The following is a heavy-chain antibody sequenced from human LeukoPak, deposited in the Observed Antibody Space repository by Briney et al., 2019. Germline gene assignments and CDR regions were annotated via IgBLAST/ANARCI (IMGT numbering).Heavy chain of an antibody. CDR1: GYTFTGYY. CDR2: INPNSGGT. V-gene: IGHV1-2*02. CDR3: ARDLGSGWIIADY. Sequence: ASVKVSCKASGYTFTGYYIHWVRQAPGQGLEWMGWINPNSGGTNSAQKFQGRVTLTRDTSISTAYLELSSLRSDDTAVYYCARDLGSGWIIADYWGQGTLVTVSS. D-gene: IGHD6-19*01. J-gene: IGHJ4*02.